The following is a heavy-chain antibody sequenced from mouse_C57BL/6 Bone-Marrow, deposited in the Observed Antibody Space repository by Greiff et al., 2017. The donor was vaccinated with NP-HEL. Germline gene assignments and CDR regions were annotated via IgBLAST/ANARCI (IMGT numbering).Heavy chain of an antibody. J-gene: IGHJ2*01. CDR3: ARKPHYYGSSYPFDY. D-gene: IGHD1-1*01. CDR2: IYPGDGDT. CDR1: GYAFSSYW. Sequence: QVQLKESGAELVKPGASVKISCKASGYAFSSYWMNWVKQRPGKGLEWIGQIYPGDGDTNYNGKFKGKATLTADKSSSTAYMQLSSLTSEDSAVYFCARKPHYYGSSYPFDYWGQGTTLTVSS. V-gene: IGHV1-80*01.